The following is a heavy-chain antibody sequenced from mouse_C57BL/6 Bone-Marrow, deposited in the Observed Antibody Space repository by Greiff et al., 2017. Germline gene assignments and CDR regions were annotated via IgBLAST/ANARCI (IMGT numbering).Heavy chain of an antibody. CDR3: ARAGPLGRSFDY. Sequence: QVQLQQPGAELVKPGASVKMSCKASGYTFTSYWITWVKQRPGQGLEWIGDIYPTSGRTNYNEKFKSKAILTVDTSSNTAYMQLSLLTYEDSAVFYCARAGPLGRSFDYWGQGTTLTVSS. CDR2: IYPTSGRT. J-gene: IGHJ2*01. CDR1: GYTFTSYW. V-gene: IGHV1-55*01. D-gene: IGHD4-1*01.